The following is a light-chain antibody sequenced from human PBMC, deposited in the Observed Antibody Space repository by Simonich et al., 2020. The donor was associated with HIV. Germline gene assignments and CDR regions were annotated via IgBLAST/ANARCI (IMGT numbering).Light chain of an antibody. CDR3: QQYYSTPYT. J-gene: IGKJ2*01. CDR2: WAS. Sequence: DIVMTQSPDSLAVSLGERATFNCKSSRSVLYSSNNKNYLAWYQQKPGQPPKLLIYWASTRESGVPDRFSGSGSGTDFTLTISSLQAEDVAVYYCQQYYSTPYTFGQGTKLEIK. CDR1: RSVLYSSNNKNY. V-gene: IGKV4-1*01.